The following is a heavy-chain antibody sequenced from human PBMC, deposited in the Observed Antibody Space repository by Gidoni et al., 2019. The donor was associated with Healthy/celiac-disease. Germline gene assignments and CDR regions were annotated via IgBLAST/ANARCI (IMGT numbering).Heavy chain of an antibody. J-gene: IGHJ6*02. D-gene: IGHD2-21*01. CDR2: IYTSGST. V-gene: IGHV4-61*02. Sequence: QVQLQESGPGLVKPSQTLSLTCTVPGGSISSGSYYWSWIRQPAGKGLEWIGRIYTSGSTNYNPSLKSRVTMSVDTSKNQFFLKLSSVTAADTAVYYCASGRLYPGWSCGGDCYDMDVWGQGTTVTVSS. CDR3: ASGRLYPGWSCGGDCYDMDV. CDR1: GGSISSGSYY.